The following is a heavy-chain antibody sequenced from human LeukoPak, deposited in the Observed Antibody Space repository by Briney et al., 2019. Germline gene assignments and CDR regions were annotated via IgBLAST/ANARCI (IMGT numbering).Heavy chain of an antibody. Sequence: SVKVSCKASGGTFSSYAISWVRQAPGQGLEWMGRIIPIFGTANYAQNFQGRVTIITDESTTTAHMELSSLRSEDTAVYYCARDSDLTSNQDYWGQGTLVTVSS. CDR3: ARDSDLTSNQDY. CDR2: IIPIFGTA. V-gene: IGHV1-69*05. J-gene: IGHJ4*02. CDR1: GGTFSSYA. D-gene: IGHD2-2*01.